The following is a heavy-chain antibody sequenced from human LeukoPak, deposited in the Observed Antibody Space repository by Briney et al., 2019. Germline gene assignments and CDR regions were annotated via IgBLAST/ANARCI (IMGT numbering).Heavy chain of an antibody. V-gene: IGHV1-2*02. CDR1: GYTFTGYY. CDR3: ARGRLTMISAFDI. J-gene: IGHJ3*02. CDR2: INPNSGGT. Sequence: VASVKVSCKASGYTFTGYYMHWVRQAPGQGLEWMGWINPNSGGTNYAQKFQGRVTMTRDTSTSTAYMELSRLRSDDTAVYYCARGRLTMISAFDIWGQGTMVTVSS. D-gene: IGHD3-22*01.